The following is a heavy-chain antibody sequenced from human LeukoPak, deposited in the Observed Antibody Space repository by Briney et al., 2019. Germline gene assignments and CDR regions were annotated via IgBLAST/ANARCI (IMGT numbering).Heavy chain of an antibody. J-gene: IGHJ4*02. CDR3: ATSTAAAGTD. Sequence: GGSLRLSCAASGFTFSDVWMSWVRQAPGKGLKWVANIRQDGSDKYYADSVKGRFTISRNNAENSLYLQMNSLRAEDTAIYYCATSTAAAGTDWGQGTLVTVSS. D-gene: IGHD6-13*01. CDR2: IRQDGSDK. V-gene: IGHV3-7*03. CDR1: GFTFSDVW.